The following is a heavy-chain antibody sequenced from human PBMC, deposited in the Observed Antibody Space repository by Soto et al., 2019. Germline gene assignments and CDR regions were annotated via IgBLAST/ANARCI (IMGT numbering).Heavy chain of an antibody. CDR1: GDSVSSNTAS. J-gene: IGHJ5*02. CDR2: TYFRSKWYN. CDR3: AKVDNLGAKTGYAFDP. D-gene: IGHD5-12*01. Sequence: SQTLSLTCAISGDSVSSNTASWNWIRHSPSRGLDWLGRTYFRSKWYNDYAVPVKSRIIINPDTSNNPFSLQLNSVTPEDTAVYCCAKVDNLGAKTGYAFDPRGQGILVTVSS. V-gene: IGHV6-1*01.